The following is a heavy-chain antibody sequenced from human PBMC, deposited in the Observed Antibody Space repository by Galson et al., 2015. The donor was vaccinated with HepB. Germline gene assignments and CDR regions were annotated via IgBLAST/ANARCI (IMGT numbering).Heavy chain of an antibody. J-gene: IGHJ4*02. CDR3: ARAGRAGSGYYPFDY. Sequence: SVKVSCKASGGTFSSYAISWVRQAPGQGLEWMGGIIPIFGTANYAQKLQGRVTMTTDTSTSTAYMELRSLRSDDTAVYYCARAGRAGSGYYPFDYWGQGTLVTVSS. CDR1: GGTFSSYA. CDR2: IIPIFGTA. V-gene: IGHV1-69*05. D-gene: IGHD3-22*01.